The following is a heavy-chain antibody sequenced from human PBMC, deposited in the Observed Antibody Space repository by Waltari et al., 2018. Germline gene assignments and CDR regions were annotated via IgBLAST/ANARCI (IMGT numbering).Heavy chain of an antibody. J-gene: IGHJ6*02. CDR3: ARKGDYGPRVVSRMDV. CDR1: GFTFSSYE. D-gene: IGHD4-17*01. Sequence: EVQLVESGGGLVQPGGSLRLSCAASGFTFSSYEMNWVRQAPGKGLEWVSYISSSGSTIYYADSVKGRFTISRDNAKNSLYLQMNSLRAEDTAVYYCARKGDYGPRVVSRMDVWGQGTTVTVSS. CDR2: ISSSGSTI. V-gene: IGHV3-48*03.